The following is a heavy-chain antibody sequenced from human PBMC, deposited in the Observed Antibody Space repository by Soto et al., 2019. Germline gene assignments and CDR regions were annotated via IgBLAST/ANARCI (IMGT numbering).Heavy chain of an antibody. V-gene: IGHV3-23*01. D-gene: IGHD3-10*01. CDR2: INSGVDA. J-gene: IGHJ6*02. Sequence: DVQLSESGGGLVQPGGSLRLTCAASGFSFNSHAMTWVRQAPGRGLEWVAAINSGVDAFYADSVKGRFTISRDNSKDTLYLQMNSLGVEDTALYYCAKVLSLRTSGKYYKPFFHGMDVWGLGTTVTASS. CDR3: AKVLSLRTSGKYYKPFFHGMDV. CDR1: GFSFNSHA.